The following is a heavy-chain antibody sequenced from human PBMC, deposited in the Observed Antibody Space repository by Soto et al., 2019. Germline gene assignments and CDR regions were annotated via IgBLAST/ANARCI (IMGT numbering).Heavy chain of an antibody. Sequence: ASVKVSCKASGYTFTSYAMHWVRQAPGQRLEWMGWINAGNGNTKYSQKIQGRVTITRDTSASKAYMELSSLRSEDTAVYYCARDAGEMATIPTYYYYGMDVWGQGTTVTVSS. CDR3: ARDAGEMATIPTYYYYGMDV. J-gene: IGHJ6*02. CDR2: INAGNGNT. CDR1: GYTFTSYA. V-gene: IGHV1-3*01. D-gene: IGHD3-10*01.